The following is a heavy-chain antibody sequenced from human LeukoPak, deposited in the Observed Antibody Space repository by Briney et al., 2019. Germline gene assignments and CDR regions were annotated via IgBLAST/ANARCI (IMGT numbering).Heavy chain of an antibody. CDR2: INPNSGGT. Sequence: GASVKVSCKASGYTFTDYYIHWVRQAPGQGLEWMGWINPNSGGTNYAQKFQDRVTMTTDTSTSTAYMELRSLRSDDTAVYYCARVSVGATRAYYYYYYMDVWGKGTTVTVSS. CDR3: ARVSVGATRAYYYYYYMDV. V-gene: IGHV1-2*02. J-gene: IGHJ6*03. CDR1: GYTFTDYY. D-gene: IGHD1-26*01.